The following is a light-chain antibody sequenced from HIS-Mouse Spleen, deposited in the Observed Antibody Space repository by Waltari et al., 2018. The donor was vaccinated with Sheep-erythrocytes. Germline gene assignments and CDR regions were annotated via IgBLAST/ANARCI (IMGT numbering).Light chain of an antibody. CDR1: QSISSW. CDR2: KPS. J-gene: IGKJ4*01. CDR3: QQYNSYPLT. Sequence: DIQMTQSPSTLSASVGDRVTITCRASQSISSWLAWYQQKPGKAPKLLIYKPSSLESWVPTRCSGRGAGTEFTLTISSLQPDDFATYYCQQYNSYPLTFGGGTKVEIK. V-gene: IGKV1-5*03.